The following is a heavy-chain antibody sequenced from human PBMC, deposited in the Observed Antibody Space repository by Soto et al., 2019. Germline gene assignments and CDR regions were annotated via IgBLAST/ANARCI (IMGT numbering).Heavy chain of an antibody. CDR2: TYYRSKWYN. J-gene: IGHJ6*02. D-gene: IGHD3-10*01. Sequence: SQTLSLTCAISGDSVSSNSAAWNWIRQSPSRGLEWLGRTYYRSKWYNDYAVSVKSRITINPDTSKNQFSLQLNSVTPEDTAVYYCARDQEYYYGSGCYFDAVLVPRDYYYYGMDVWGQGTTVTVSS. CDR3: ARDQEYYYGSGCYFDAVLVPRDYYYYGMDV. V-gene: IGHV6-1*01. CDR1: GDSVSSNSAA.